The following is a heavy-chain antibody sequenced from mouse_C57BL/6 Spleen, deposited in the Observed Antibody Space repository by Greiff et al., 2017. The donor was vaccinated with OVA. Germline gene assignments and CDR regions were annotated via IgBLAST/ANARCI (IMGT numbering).Heavy chain of an antibody. V-gene: IGHV3-6*01. J-gene: IGHJ1*03. CDR1: GYSITSGYY. D-gene: IGHD1-1*01. CDR2: ISYDGSN. CDR3: ARDYYGSSYGFDV. Sequence: ESGPGLVKPSQSLSLTCSVTGYSITSGYYWNWIRQFPGNKLEWMGYISYDGSNNYNPSLKNRISITRDKSKNQFFLKLNSVTTEDTATYYCARDYYGSSYGFDVWGTGTTVTVSS.